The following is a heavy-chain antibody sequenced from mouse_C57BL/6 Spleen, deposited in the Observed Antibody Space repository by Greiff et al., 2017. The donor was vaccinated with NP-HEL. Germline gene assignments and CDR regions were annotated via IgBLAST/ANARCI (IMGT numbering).Heavy chain of an antibody. CDR3: ARKVYDGYYDY. J-gene: IGHJ2*01. CDR2: INPYNGDT. CDR1: GYSFTGYF. V-gene: IGHV1-20*01. D-gene: IGHD2-3*01. Sequence: EVQVVESGPELVKPGDSVKISCKASGYSFTGYFMNWVMQSHGKSLEWIGRINPYNGDTFYNQKFKGKATLTVDKSSSTAHMELRSLTSEDSAVYYCARKVYDGYYDYWGQGTTLTVSS.